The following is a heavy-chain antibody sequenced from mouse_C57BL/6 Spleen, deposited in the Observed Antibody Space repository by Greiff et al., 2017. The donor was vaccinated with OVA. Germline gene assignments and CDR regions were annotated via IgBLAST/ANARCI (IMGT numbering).Heavy chain of an antibody. V-gene: IGHV3-6*01. CDR2: ISYDGSN. J-gene: IGHJ2*01. D-gene: IGHD2-1*01. CDR1: GYSITSGYY. Sequence: EVKLMESGPGLVKPSQSLSLTCSVTGYSITSGYYWNWIRQFPGNKLEWMGYISYDGSNNYNPSLKNRISITRDTSKNQFFLKLNSVTTEDTATYYCARGDYYLDYWGQGTTLTVSS. CDR3: ARGDYYLDY.